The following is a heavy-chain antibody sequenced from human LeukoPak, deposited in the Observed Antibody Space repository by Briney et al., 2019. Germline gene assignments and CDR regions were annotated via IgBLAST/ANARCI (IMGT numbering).Heavy chain of an antibody. CDR2: INPNSGGT. Sequence: ASVKVSCKASGYTFTGYYMHWVRQAPEQGLEWMGWINPNSGGTNYAQKFQGRVTMTRDTSISTAYMELSRLRSDDTAVYYCARGSASHSSGYYYDGWFDPWGQGTLVTVSS. D-gene: IGHD3-22*01. CDR1: GYTFTGYY. CDR3: ARGSASHSSGYYYDGWFDP. V-gene: IGHV1-2*02. J-gene: IGHJ5*02.